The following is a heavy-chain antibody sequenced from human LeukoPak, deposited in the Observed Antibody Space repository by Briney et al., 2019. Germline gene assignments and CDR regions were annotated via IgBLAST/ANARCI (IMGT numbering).Heavy chain of an antibody. CDR3: AGSTFGGVIVLIDY. J-gene: IGHJ4*02. CDR2: IIPILGIA. Sequence: SVKVSCKASGGTFSSYTISWVRQAPGQGLEWMGRIIPILGIANYAQKFQGRVTITADKSTSTAYMGLSSLRSEDTAVYYCAGSTFGGVIVLIDYWGQGTLVTVSS. D-gene: IGHD3-16*02. CDR1: GGTFSSYT. V-gene: IGHV1-69*02.